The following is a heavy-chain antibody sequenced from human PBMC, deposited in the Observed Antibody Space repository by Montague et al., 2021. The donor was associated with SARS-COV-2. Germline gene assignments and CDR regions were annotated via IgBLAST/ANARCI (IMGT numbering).Heavy chain of an antibody. CDR1: GDSVSSNTAA. CDR3: AGGWLRNGFDP. CDR2: TYYRSKWNN. J-gene: IGHJ5*02. Sequence: CAISGDSVSSNTAAWNWTRQSPSRGLEWLGRTYYRSKWNNDYAVSVKGRTTIIAAASENQFSLQLNSVTPEDTAVYYCAGGWLRNGFDPWGQGTLVTVSS. D-gene: IGHD6-19*01. V-gene: IGHV6-1*01.